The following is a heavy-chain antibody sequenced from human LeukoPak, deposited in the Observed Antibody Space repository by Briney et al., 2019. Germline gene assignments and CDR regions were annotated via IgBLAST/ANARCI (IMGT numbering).Heavy chain of an antibody. Sequence: PSETLSLTCAVYGGSFSGYYWSWIRQPPGKGLEWIGEINHSGSTNYNPSLKSRVTISLDMSKNQFSLKLSSVTAADTAIYYCATGAAAGTSYRPWAQGTLVTVSS. CDR2: INHSGST. D-gene: IGHD6-13*01. J-gene: IGHJ5*02. CDR1: GGSFSGYY. CDR3: ATGAAAGTSYRP. V-gene: IGHV4-34*01.